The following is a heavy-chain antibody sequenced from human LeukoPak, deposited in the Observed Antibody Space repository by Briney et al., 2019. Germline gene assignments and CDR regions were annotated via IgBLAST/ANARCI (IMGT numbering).Heavy chain of an antibody. Sequence: PGGSLRLSRAASGFTFSSYEMNWVRQAPGKGLEWVSYISSSGSTIYYADSVKGRFTISRDNAKNSLYLQMNSLRAEDTAVYYCARWRSSSLPAQVGDYWGQGTLVTVSS. CDR3: ARWRSSSLPAQVGDY. CDR1: GFTFSSYE. J-gene: IGHJ4*02. V-gene: IGHV3-48*03. D-gene: IGHD6-13*01. CDR2: ISSSGSTI.